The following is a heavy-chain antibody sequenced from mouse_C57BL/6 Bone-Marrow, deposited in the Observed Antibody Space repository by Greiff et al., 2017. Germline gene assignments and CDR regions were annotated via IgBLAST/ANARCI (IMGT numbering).Heavy chain of an antibody. J-gene: IGHJ3*01. CDR1: GYTFTSYW. D-gene: IGHD1-1*01. V-gene: IGHV1-50*01. Sequence: QVQLQQPGAELVKPGASVTLSCKASGYTFTSYWMQWVKQRPGQGLEWIGEIDPSDSYTNYNQKFKGKATWTVDTSSSTAYMQLSSLTSEDSAVYYCAREGYYGSSWFAYWGQGTLVTVSA. CDR2: IDPSDSYT. CDR3: AREGYYGSSWFAY.